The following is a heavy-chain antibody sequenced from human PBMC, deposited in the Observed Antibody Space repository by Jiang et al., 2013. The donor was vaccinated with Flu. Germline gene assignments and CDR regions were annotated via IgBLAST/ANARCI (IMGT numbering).Heavy chain of an antibody. J-gene: IGHJ4*02. CDR3: ARPISGATVGFDF. CDR2: ISYDGSHI. CDR1: GFTFSSYF. D-gene: IGHD5-12*01. Sequence: VQLVESGGGVVQPGRSLRLSCAASGFTFSSYFMHWVRQAPGKGLEWVALISYDGSHIFYADSVKGRFTISRDNSRNTLYLQMNSLRTDDTALYYCARPISGATVGFDFVGPGTLVTVSS. V-gene: IGHV3-30*03.